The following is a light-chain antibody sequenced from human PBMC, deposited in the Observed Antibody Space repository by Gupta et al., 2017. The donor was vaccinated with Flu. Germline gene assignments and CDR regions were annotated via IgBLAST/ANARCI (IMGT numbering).Light chain of an antibody. V-gene: IGKV3-15*01. CDR1: QSGSIN. Sequence: EIWMTQSPATLSVSPGERASLACRASQSGSINLAWYQQKPGQAPRLLIYGASTRATGIPARFSGSGSGTEFTLTISSLQAEDVAVYYCQQSQNRLPIFGGGTKVEIK. J-gene: IGKJ4*01. CDR3: QQSQNRLPI. CDR2: GAS.